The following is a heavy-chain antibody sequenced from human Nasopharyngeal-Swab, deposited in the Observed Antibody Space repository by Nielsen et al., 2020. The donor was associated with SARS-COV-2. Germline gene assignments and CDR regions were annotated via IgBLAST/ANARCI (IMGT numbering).Heavy chain of an antibody. V-gene: IGHV1-69*13. D-gene: IGHD2-2*01. CDR1: GGTFSSYA. J-gene: IGHJ5*02. CDR2: IIPIFGTA. CDR3: ASEYYSSTSCYP. Sequence: SVKVSCKASGGTFSSYAISWVRQAPGQGLEWMGGIIPIFGTANYAQKFQGRVTITADESTSTAYMELSSLRSEDTAVYYCASEYYSSTSCYPWGQGTLVTVSS.